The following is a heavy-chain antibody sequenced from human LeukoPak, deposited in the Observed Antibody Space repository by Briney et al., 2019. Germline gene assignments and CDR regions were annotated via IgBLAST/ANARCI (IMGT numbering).Heavy chain of an antibody. CDR1: GFTFSSYG. CDR2: ISYDGSNK. J-gene: IGHJ5*02. V-gene: IGHV3-30*03. Sequence: GGSLRLSCAASGFTFSSYGMHWVRQAPGKGLEWVAVISYDGSNKYYADSVKGRFTISRDNAKNSLYLQMNSLRAEDTGLYYCAGAADNWFDPRGQGTLVTVSS. CDR3: AGAADNWFDP. D-gene: IGHD4-17*01.